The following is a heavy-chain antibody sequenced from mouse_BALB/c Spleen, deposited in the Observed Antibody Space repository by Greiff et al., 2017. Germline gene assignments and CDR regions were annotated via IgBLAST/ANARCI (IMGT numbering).Heavy chain of an antibody. Sequence: EVKLVESGGGLVQPGGSLKLSCAASGFTFSSYGMSWVRQTPDKRLELVATINSNGGSTYYPDSVKGRFTISRDNAKNTLYLQMSSLKSEDTAMYYCARDYYGSSYYFDYWGQGTTLTVSS. D-gene: IGHD1-1*01. CDR2: INSNGGST. V-gene: IGHV5-6-3*01. CDR3: ARDYYGSSYYFDY. CDR1: GFTFSSYG. J-gene: IGHJ2*01.